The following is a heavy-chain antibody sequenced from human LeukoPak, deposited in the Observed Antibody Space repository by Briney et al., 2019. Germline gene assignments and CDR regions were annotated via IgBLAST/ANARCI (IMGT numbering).Heavy chain of an antibody. CDR1: EFSVGSNY. CDR2: ISGSGGST. D-gene: IGHD3-3*01. J-gene: IGHJ6*03. Sequence: PGGSLRLSCAASEFSVGSNYMTWVRQAPGKGLEWVSAISGSGGSTYYADSVKGRFTIPRDNSKNTLYLQMNSLRAEDTAVYYCAKVMSGYDFWSGYHYYYYMDVWGKGTTVTVSS. CDR3: AKVMSGYDFWSGYHYYYYMDV. V-gene: IGHV3-23*01.